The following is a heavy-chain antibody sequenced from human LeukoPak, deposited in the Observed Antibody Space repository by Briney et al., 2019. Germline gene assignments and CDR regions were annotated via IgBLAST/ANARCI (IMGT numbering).Heavy chain of an antibody. CDR1: GGSFSGYY. CDR2: INHSGST. V-gene: IGHV4-34*01. CDR3: ARLRVDYYDSTGAPADY. Sequence: SETLSLTCAVYGGSFSGYYWSWIRQPPGKGLEWIGEINHSGSTNYNPSLKSRVTILVDTSKNQFSLKLSSVTAADTAVYYCARLRVDYYDSTGAPADYWGQGTLVTVSS. J-gene: IGHJ4*02. D-gene: IGHD3-22*01.